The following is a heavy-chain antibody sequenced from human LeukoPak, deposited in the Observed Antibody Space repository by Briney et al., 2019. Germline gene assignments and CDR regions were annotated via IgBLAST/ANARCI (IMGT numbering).Heavy chain of an antibody. D-gene: IGHD2-2*01. Sequence: GASVKVSCKASGYTFTSYGISWVRQAPGQGLEWMGWISAYNGNTNYAQKLQGRVTMTTDTYTSTAYMELRSLRSDDTAVYYCARGVVVVPAASNGSYFDYWGQGTLVTVSS. CDR2: ISAYNGNT. J-gene: IGHJ4*02. CDR3: ARGVVVVPAASNGSYFDY. CDR1: GYTFTSYG. V-gene: IGHV1-18*01.